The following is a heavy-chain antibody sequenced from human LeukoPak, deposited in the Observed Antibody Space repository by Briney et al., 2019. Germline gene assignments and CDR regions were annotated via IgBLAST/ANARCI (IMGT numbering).Heavy chain of an antibody. J-gene: IGHJ3*02. V-gene: IGHV3-23*01. Sequence: GGSLRLSCAVSGITLSNYGMSWVRQAPGKGLEWVSAISGSGGSTYYADSVKGRFTISRDNSKNTLYLQMNSLRAEDTAVYYCAKGGLITIFGIAFDIWGQGTMVTVSS. D-gene: IGHD3-3*01. CDR1: GITLSNYG. CDR3: AKGGLITIFGIAFDI. CDR2: ISGSGGST.